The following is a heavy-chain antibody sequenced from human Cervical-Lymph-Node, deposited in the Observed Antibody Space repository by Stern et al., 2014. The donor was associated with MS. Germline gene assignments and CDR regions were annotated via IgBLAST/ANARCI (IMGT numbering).Heavy chain of an antibody. V-gene: IGHV3-21*01. J-gene: IGHJ4*02. Sequence: EDQLVESGGGLVKPGGSLRLSCAASGFTFSSYSMNWVRQAPGKGLEWVASISSGGSYIYYGDSLKGRFTISRDNAKNSLYLQMNSLRAEDTAVYYCARGRGGNYRYYFDYWGQGTLVTVSS. CDR1: GFTFSSYS. CDR2: ISSGGSYI. CDR3: ARGRGGNYRYYFDY. D-gene: IGHD4-23*01.